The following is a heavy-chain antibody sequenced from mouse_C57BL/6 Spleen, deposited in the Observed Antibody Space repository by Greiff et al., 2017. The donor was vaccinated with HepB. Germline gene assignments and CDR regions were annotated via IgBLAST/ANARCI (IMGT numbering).Heavy chain of an antibody. J-gene: IGHJ2*01. CDR2: ISYDGSN. D-gene: IGHD2-2*01. CDR1: GYSITSGYY. V-gene: IGHV3-6*01. CDR3: ARGGYRYYFDY. Sequence: VQLKESGPGLVKPSQSLSLTCSVTGYSITSGYYWNWIRQFPGNKLEWMGYISYDGSNNYNPSLKNRISITRDTSKNQFFLKLNSVTTEDTATYYCARGGYRYYFDYWGQGTTLTVSS.